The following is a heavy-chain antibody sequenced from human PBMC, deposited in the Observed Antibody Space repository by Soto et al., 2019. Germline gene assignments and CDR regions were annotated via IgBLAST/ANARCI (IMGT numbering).Heavy chain of an antibody. D-gene: IGHD6-19*01. CDR2: IYYSGST. Sequence: SETLSLTCSVSGGSINSSSYFWGWVRQPPGKGLEWIGSIYYSGSTYYNPSLRSRVTISVDTSKNQFSLKLSSVTAADTAVFYCARHYSSGSRNWFDPWGQGTLVTVS. CDR3: ARHYSSGSRNWFDP. CDR1: GGSINSSSYF. V-gene: IGHV4-39*01. J-gene: IGHJ5*02.